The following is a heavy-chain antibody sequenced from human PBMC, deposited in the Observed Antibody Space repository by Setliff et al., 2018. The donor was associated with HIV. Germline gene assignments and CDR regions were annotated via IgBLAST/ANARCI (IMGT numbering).Heavy chain of an antibody. CDR1: GGSIVRYY. CDR3: ARLGDNSDWRSNYFFYYMDV. CDR2: IYYSGST. V-gene: IGHV4-59*08. J-gene: IGHJ6*03. Sequence: SETLSLTCTVSGGSIVRYYWTWIRQPPGKGLEWIGYIYYSGSTNYNPSLKSRVIISVDTSKMQFSLKLRSVTAADTAVYYCARLGDNSDWRSNYFFYYMDVWGKGTTVTVSS. D-gene: IGHD3-22*01.